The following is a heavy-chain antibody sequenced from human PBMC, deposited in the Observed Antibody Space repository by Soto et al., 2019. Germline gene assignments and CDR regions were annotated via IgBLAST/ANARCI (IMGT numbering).Heavy chain of an antibody. CDR2: IYCSGST. J-gene: IGHJ4*02. V-gene: IGHV4-59*08. D-gene: IGHD1-26*01. Sequence: SETLSLTCTVSGGSISSYYWSWIRQPPGKGLEWIGYIYCSGSTNYNPSLKSRVTISLDTSKNQFSLKLSSVTAADTAVYYCARQYGGSYADYWGQGTLVTVSS. CDR1: GGSISSYY. CDR3: ARQYGGSYADY.